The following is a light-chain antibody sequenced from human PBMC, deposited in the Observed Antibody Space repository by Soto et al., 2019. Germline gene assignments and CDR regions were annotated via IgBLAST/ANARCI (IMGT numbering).Light chain of an antibody. J-gene: IGKJ1*01. CDR2: AAS. CDR3: QMYNIDPRT. V-gene: IGKV1-27*01. Sequence: DIQMTQSPSTLSASVGYRFTITCRASQVISNYLAWYQQKPGKVPELLIFAASTLRSGVPSRFSGSGSGTDFTLTISSLQPEDVETYYCQMYNIDPRTFGQGTKVDIK. CDR1: QVISNY.